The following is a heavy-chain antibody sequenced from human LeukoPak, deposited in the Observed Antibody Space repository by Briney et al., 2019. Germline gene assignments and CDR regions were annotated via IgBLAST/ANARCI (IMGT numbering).Heavy chain of an antibody. J-gene: IGHJ4*02. V-gene: IGHV3-43*01. CDR3: VKDLVAASENVRGWYPMDY. CDR1: GFTFAEYT. Sequence: GGSLRLSCAASGFTFAEYTMHWVRQAPREGLEWVSLISWNGARIHYGDSVKGRFTISRDSSKNSLYLQMSSLRTEDTALYYCVKDLVAASENVRGWYPMDYWGQGTLVTVSS. CDR2: ISWNGARI. D-gene: IGHD6-19*01.